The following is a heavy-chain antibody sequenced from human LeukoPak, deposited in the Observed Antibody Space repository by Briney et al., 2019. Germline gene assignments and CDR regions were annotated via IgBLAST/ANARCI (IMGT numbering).Heavy chain of an antibody. CDR3: ARGPQVGAFDL. Sequence: ASVKVSCKAAGGTISNYVISWVRQAPGQGLEWMGGIIPIFTTANYAQKFRGRVTITADESTSTAYMELSSLRSEDTAVYYCARGPQVGAFDLWGQGTMVTVSS. J-gene: IGHJ3*01. CDR2: IIPIFTTA. CDR1: GGTISNYV. D-gene: IGHD1-26*01. V-gene: IGHV1-69*13.